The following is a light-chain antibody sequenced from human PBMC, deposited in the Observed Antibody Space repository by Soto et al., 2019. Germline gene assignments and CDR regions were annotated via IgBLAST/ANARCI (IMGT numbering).Light chain of an antibody. CDR3: QQRSKWPIT. V-gene: IGKV3-11*01. CDR1: QSVSSD. J-gene: IGKJ5*01. Sequence: EIVLTQSPATLSLSPGERGTLSCRASQSVSSDLAWYQQRPGQAPMLLIYDASNRATGIPARFSGSGSGTDFTLTISSLEPEDFAVYYCQQRSKWPITFGQGTRLEIQ. CDR2: DAS.